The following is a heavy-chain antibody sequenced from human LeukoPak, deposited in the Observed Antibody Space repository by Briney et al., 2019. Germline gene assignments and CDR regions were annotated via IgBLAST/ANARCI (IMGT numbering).Heavy chain of an antibody. CDR3: ARYFSGRGYTYADADY. J-gene: IGHJ4*02. CDR2: MNPNSGHT. CDR1: GYSFTTYG. Sequence: ASVKVSCKASGYSFTTYGINWVRQATGQGLEWMGWMNPNSGHTGYAHKFQGRVTMTRDTSIGTAYMELSSLRSEDTAVYYCARYFSGRGYTYADADYWGQGTLITVSS. D-gene: IGHD5-18*01. V-gene: IGHV1-8*02.